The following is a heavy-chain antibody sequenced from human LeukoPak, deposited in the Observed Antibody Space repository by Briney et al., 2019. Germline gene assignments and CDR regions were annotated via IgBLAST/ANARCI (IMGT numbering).Heavy chain of an antibody. D-gene: IGHD3-10*01. CDR2: ISSNGGST. CDR3: VKDAVTMVRGYYFDY. CDR1: GFTFSSYA. V-gene: IGHV3-64D*06. Sequence: GGSLRLSCSASGFTFSSYAMHWVRQAPGKGLEYVSAISSNGGSTYYADSVKGRFTISRDNPKNTLYLQMSSLRAEDTAVYYCVKDAVTMVRGYYFDYWGQGTLVTVSS. J-gene: IGHJ4*02.